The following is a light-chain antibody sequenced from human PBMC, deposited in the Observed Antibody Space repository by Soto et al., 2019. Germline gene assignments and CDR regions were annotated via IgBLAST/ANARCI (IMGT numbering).Light chain of an antibody. CDR1: QGIRND. Sequence: AIQMTQSPSSLSASVGDRVNIACRASQGIRNDLGWYQQKPGKAPKLLIYAASSLQSGVPSRFSGSGSGTDFTLTISSLQPEDFATYYCLQDYNYPPTFGQGTKVEIK. V-gene: IGKV1-6*01. CDR3: LQDYNYPPT. J-gene: IGKJ1*01. CDR2: AAS.